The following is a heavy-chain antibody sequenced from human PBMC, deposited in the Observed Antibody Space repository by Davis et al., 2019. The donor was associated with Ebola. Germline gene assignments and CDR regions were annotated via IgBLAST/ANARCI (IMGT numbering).Heavy chain of an antibody. CDR3: ARVGSYGSGAAYMDV. V-gene: IGHV4-30-4*08. CDR1: GGSISNGDYS. D-gene: IGHD3-10*01. CDR2: IHHSGGT. J-gene: IGHJ6*03. Sequence: LRLSCTVSGGSISNGDYSWSWIRQPPGKGLEWIGYIHHSGGTYYNPSLKSRLTLAVDTSKNQFSLNLSSVTAADTAVYYCARVGSYGSGAAYMDVWGKGTTVTVAS.